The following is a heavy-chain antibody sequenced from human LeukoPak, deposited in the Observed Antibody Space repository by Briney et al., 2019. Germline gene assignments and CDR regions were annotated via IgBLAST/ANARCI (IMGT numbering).Heavy chain of an antibody. J-gene: IGHJ6*02. CDR2: IHASGTT. CDR3: ARHRGYGSHYYAMDV. D-gene: IGHD3-10*01. V-gene: IGHV4-4*07. Sequence: SETLSLTCNVSGGSISSYFWTWIRQPAGKGLEWIGRIHASGTTNYNSSLKSRVSMSVDTSKNQFSLKLTSVTAADTAVYYCARHRGYGSHYYAMDVWGQGTTVTVSS. CDR1: GGSISSYF.